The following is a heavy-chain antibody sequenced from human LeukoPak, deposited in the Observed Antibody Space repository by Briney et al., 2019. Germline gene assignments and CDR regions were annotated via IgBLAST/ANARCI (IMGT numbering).Heavy chain of an antibody. V-gene: IGHV4-34*01. D-gene: IGHD5-18*01. J-gene: IGHJ4*02. CDR1: GGSFSGYY. CDR3: ARGYSYYDY. Sequence: SETLSLTCAVYGGSFSGYYWSWIRQPPGRGLEWNGEINHSGSTNYNPSLKSRVTISVDTSKNQFSLKPSSVTAADTAVYYCARGYSYYDYWGQGTLVTVSS. CDR2: INHSGST.